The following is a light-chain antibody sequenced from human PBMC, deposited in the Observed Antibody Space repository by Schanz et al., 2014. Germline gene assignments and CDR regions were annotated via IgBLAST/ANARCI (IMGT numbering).Light chain of an antibody. V-gene: IGKV3-20*01. J-gene: IGKJ1*01. CDR1: QSVTNTN. Sequence: EIVLTQSPGTLSLSPGERATLSCRASQSVTNTNLAWYQQKPGQAPRLLIYGASSRATGIPDRFSGSGSGTDFTLTISRLEPEDFAVYYCQQYGNSPRTFGQGTKVEIK. CDR2: GAS. CDR3: QQYGNSPRT.